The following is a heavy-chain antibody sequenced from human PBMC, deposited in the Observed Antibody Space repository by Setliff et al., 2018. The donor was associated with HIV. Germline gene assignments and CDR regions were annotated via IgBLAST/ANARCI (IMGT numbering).Heavy chain of an antibody. J-gene: IGHJ4*02. CDR3: ARRPPLTTGREYHFDF. CDR1: GDSISNYY. Sequence: PSETLSLTCTVSGDSISNYYWAWIRQPAGKGLEFIGRVYFSGSTNYNPSLKSRVTISIDTSKNQFSLKLNAVTAADTAVYYCARRPPLTTGREYHFDFWGQGTLVTVSS. D-gene: IGHD1-1*01. V-gene: IGHV4-4*07. CDR2: VYFSGST.